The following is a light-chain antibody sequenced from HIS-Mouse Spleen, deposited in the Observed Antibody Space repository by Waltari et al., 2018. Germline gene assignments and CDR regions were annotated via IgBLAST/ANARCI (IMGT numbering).Light chain of an antibody. J-gene: IGLJ2*01. CDR3: QVWDSSSDHVV. CDR1: NIGSKS. V-gene: IGLV3-21*03. Sequence: SYVLTQPPSVSVAPGKTARITCGGNNIGSKSVHWYQQKPGQAPVLVVYDDSDRPSGIPGRCSGATSGNTATLTISRVEAGDEADYYCQVWDSSSDHVVFGGGTKLTVL. CDR2: DDS.